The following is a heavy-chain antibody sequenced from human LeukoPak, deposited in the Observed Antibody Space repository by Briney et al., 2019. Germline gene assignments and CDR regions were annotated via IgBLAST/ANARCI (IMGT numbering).Heavy chain of an antibody. CDR2: ITGGGAP. Sequence: GGSLRLSCAASGFTFSNYAVMWLRQAPGQGLEWVSVITGGGAPSYADSVKGRFTISGDDSKNTLYLQMNSLRAEDTAQYFCARDPNGDYVGAFEFWGQGTGVTVSS. J-gene: IGHJ3*01. V-gene: IGHV3-23*01. D-gene: IGHD4-17*01. CDR1: GFTFSNYA. CDR3: ARDPNGDYVGAFEF.